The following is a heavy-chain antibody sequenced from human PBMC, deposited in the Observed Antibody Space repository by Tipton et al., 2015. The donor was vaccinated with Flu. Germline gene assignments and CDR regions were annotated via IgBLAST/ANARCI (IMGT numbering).Heavy chain of an antibody. CDR2: IHYTGIT. CDR1: GGSVTSGGYY. J-gene: IGHJ4*02. CDR3: ARDSGSGTQDY. D-gene: IGHD3-10*01. V-gene: IGHV4-31*03. Sequence: TLSLTCTVSGGSVTSGGYYWSWIRQQPGKGLEWFGHIHYTGITYYNPSLKSRITISIDASKNQFSLNLDSVTAADTAVYYCARDSGSGTQDYWGQGTLVAVSS.